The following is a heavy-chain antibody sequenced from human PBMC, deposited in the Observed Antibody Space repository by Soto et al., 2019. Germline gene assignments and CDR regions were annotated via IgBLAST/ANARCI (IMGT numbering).Heavy chain of an antibody. Sequence: QLLESGGGLVQPGGSLRLSCAASGFTFSSYAMNWVRQAPGKGLEWVSTIDYTGGYSYYADSVKGRFTISRDNSQKTRELQMNGVRAEDTAIYYSAKVTPQPYCRSVSCPFDYWGQGTLVTVSS. CDR2: IDYTGGYS. D-gene: IGHD2-2*01. V-gene: IGHV3-23*01. CDR1: GFTFSSYA. CDR3: AKVTPQPYCRSVSCPFDY. J-gene: IGHJ4*02.